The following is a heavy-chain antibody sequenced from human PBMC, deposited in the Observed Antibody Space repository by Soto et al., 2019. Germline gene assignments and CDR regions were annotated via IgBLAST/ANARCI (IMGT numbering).Heavy chain of an antibody. V-gene: IGHV4-39*01. J-gene: IGHJ3*02. CDR2: IYYSGRT. CDR1: GGSISSSSYY. CDR3: AKGGSGSYSNAFDI. D-gene: IGHD3-10*01. Sequence: QLQLQESGPGLVKPSETLSLTCTVSGGSISSSSYYWGWIRQPPGKGLEWIGSIYYSGRTYYTPSLKSRVTISVDKSKNQFSLKLSSVTAADTAVYYCAKGGSGSYSNAFDIWGQGTMVTVSS.